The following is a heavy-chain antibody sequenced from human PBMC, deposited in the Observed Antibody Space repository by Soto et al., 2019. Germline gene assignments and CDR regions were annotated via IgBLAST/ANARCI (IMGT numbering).Heavy chain of an antibody. V-gene: IGHV5-51*01. J-gene: IGHJ6*02. D-gene: IGHD2-15*01. CDR2: IYPGDSDA. CDR3: ARQAVVLAATRYYYYGMDV. Sequence: GETLNISCNGSGYCFSSYCSGWVRQLPGKGLEWMGIIYPGDSDARYSQSFQAKVTISANKSISTADLQWSSLKASDTAMYYGARQAVVLAATRYYYYGMDVWGQGTTVTVSS. CDR1: GYCFSSYC.